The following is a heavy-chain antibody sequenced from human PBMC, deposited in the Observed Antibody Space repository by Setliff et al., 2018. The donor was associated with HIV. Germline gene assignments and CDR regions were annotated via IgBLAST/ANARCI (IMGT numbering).Heavy chain of an antibody. D-gene: IGHD5-18*01. V-gene: IGHV4-59*01. CDR1: GASISSYS. CDR3: ARGGYRDGYDY. CDR2: IHSYGST. J-gene: IGHJ4*02. Sequence: TSETLSLTCTVSGASISSYSWSWIRQSPGKRLEWIGYIHSYGSTDYNPSLGSRVTISVDTSKNQLSLKLRSVAAADTAVYYCARGGYRDGYDYWGQGTLVTVSS.